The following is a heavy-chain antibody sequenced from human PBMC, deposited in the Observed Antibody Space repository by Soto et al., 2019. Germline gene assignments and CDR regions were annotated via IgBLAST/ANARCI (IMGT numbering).Heavy chain of an antibody. Sequence: TGGSLRLSCAASGFTVSSNYMNWVRQAPWKGLEWVSSISSSSSYIYYADSVKGRFTISRDNAKNSLYLQMNSLRAEDTAVYYCARDPHYYGSGSYSYYYYYGMDVWGQGTTVTVSS. J-gene: IGHJ6*01. D-gene: IGHD3-10*01. CDR3: ARDPHYYGSGSYSYYYYYGMDV. CDR1: GFTVSSNY. V-gene: IGHV3-21*01. CDR2: ISSSSSYI.